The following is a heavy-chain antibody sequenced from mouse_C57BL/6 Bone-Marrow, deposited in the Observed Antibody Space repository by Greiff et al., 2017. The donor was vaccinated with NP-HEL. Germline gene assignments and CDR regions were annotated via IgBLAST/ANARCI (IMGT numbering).Heavy chain of an antibody. CDR3: ARKEGYGNYGFAY. J-gene: IGHJ3*01. CDR1: GFNIKNTY. CDR2: IDPANGNT. D-gene: IGHD2-1*01. Sequence: EVQLQQSVAELVRPGASVKLSCTASGFNIKNTYMHWVKQRPEQGLEWIGRIDPANGNTKYAPKFQGKATITADTSSNTAYLQLSSLTSEDTAIYYWARKEGYGNYGFAYWGQGTLVTVSA. V-gene: IGHV14-3*01.